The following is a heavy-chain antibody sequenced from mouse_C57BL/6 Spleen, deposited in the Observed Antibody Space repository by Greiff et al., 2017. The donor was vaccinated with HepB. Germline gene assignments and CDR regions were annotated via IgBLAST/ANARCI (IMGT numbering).Heavy chain of an antibody. CDR2: INPSSGYT. CDR3: ARGNWDVDY. CDR1: GYTFTSYW. D-gene: IGHD4-1*01. J-gene: IGHJ2*01. Sequence: VQLQQSGAELAKPGASVKLSCKASGYTFTSYWMHWVKQRPGQGLEWIGYINPSSGYTKYNQKFKDKATLTADESSSTAYMQLSSLTYEDSAVYYCARGNWDVDYWGQGTTLTVAS. V-gene: IGHV1-7*01.